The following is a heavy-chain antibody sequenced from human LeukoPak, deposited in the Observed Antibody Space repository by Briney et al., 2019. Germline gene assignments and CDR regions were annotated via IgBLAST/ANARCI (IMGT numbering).Heavy chain of an antibody. V-gene: IGHV1-46*01. CDR3: ARGGFCSGGSCYIIDP. CDR2: INPSGGST. CDR1: GYTFTSYY. J-gene: IGHJ5*02. Sequence: GASVKVSCKASGYTFTSYYMHWVRQAPGQGLEWMGIINPSGGSTSYAQKFQGRVTMTRDTSTSTVYMELSSLRSEDTAVYYCARGGFCSGGSCYIIDPWGQGTLVTVSS. D-gene: IGHD2-15*01.